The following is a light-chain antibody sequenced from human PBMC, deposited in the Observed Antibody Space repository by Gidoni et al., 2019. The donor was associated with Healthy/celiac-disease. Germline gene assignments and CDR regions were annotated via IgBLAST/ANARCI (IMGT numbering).Light chain of an antibody. CDR3: QSADSSGTYEV. CDR1: ALPKQY. J-gene: IGLJ3*02. V-gene: IGLV3-25*03. CDR2: TDS. Sequence: SYELTQPPSVSVSPGQTARITCSGDALPKQYAYWYQQKPGQAPVLVIYTDSERPSRIPERFSSSSSGTTGTLTISGVQAEDEADYYCQSADSSGTYEVFGGGTKLTVL.